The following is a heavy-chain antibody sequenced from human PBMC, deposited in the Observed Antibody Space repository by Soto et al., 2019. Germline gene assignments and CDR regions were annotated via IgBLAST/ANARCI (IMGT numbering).Heavy chain of an antibody. J-gene: IGHJ4*02. Sequence: PETLSLTCTVSGVSLNSGHYYWVWIRQSPGKGLAWIASIYYDESTYYNPSLKSRVTISTDKPKNQFSLTLKSVTAADTAVYYCGKVLIGATRHTDVDSWGQGALVTVS. CDR3: GKVLIGATRHTDVDS. CDR1: GVSLNSGHYY. D-gene: IGHD2-15*01. CDR2: IYYDEST. V-gene: IGHV4-39*01.